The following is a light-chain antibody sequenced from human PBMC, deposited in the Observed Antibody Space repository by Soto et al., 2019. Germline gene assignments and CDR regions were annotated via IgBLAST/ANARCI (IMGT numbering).Light chain of an antibody. CDR2: AAS. J-gene: IGKJ1*01. V-gene: IGKV1-39*01. CDR1: QGISSY. Sequence: DIQMTQSPSSLSASVGDRVTITCLASQGISSYLAWYQQKPGKAPKLLIYAASTLQSGVPSRFSGDGYGTDFTLSISSLHPEDFATYYCQQTFSLPRTFGQGTKVDI. CDR3: QQTFSLPRT.